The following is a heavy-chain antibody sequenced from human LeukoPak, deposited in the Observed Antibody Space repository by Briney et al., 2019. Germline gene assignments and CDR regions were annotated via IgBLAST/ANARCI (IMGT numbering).Heavy chain of an antibody. Sequence: ASVKVSCKASGYTFTSYGISWVRQAPGQGLEWMGWISAYNGNTNYAQKLQGRVTMTTDTFTSTAYMELRSLRSDDTAVYYCARDWSLGYSYGTFDYWGQGTLVTVSS. CDR2: ISAYNGNT. J-gene: IGHJ4*02. V-gene: IGHV1-18*01. CDR1: GYTFTSYG. CDR3: ARDWSLGYSYGTFDY. D-gene: IGHD5-18*01.